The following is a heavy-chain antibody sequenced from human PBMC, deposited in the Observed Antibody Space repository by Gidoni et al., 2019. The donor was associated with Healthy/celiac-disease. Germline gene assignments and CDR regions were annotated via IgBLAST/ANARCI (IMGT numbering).Heavy chain of an antibody. CDR3: ARPIAAAGWEGNWFDP. J-gene: IGHJ5*02. D-gene: IGHD6-13*01. Sequence: QLQLQESGPGLVKPSETLSLTCTVSGGSISSSRYYWGWIRQPPGKGLEWIGSIYYSGSTYYNPSLKSRVTISVDTSKNQFSLKLSSVTAADTAVYYCARPIAAAGWEGNWFDPWGQGTLVTVSS. V-gene: IGHV4-39*01. CDR1: GGSISSSRYY. CDR2: IYYSGST.